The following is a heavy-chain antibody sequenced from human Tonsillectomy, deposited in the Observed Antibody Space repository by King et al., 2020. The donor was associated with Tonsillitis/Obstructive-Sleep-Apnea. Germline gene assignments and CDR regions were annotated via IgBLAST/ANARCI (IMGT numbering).Heavy chain of an antibody. J-gene: IGHJ4*02. CDR2: IYYSGST. Sequence: VQLQESGPGLVRPSQTLSLTCTVSGGSISSGGYYWSWIRQHPGKGLEWIGYIYYSGSTYYNPSLKSRVTISLDTSKNQFSLRLTSVTAADTAVYYCATEVATGAFDYWGQGTLVTVSS. CDR1: GGSISSGGYY. CDR3: ATEVATGAFDY. V-gene: IGHV4-31*03. D-gene: IGHD5-12*01.